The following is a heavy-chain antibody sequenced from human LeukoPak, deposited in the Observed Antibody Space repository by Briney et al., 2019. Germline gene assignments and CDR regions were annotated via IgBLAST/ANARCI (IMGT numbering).Heavy chain of an antibody. CDR1: GFTFSGNW. V-gene: IGHV3-74*01. D-gene: IGHD3-16*01. J-gene: IGHJ4*02. CDR3: VRGQSTAWGLDY. Sequence: GGSLRLSCAASGFTFSGNWMHWVRQAPGKGLEWVSHISTDAKTITYADFVKGRFTISRDNAKNTLYLQMNSLRAEDTALYYCVRGQSTAWGLDYWGQGTLVTVSS. CDR2: ISTDAKTI.